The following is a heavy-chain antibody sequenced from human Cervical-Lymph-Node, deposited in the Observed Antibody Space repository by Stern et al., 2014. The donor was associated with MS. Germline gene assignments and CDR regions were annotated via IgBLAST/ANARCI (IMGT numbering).Heavy chain of an antibody. CDR2: ISAYNGTT. Sequence: VQLVESGIEVKKSGASVKVSCKASGYSFSSYGISWVRQAPGQGLEWMGWISAYNGTTHFAQKFQGRVTMTTDTSTNTAYMDLRSLRSDDTAVYYCASSSLSVYGRAGHRSFDYWGQGSLIIVSS. CDR3: ASSSLSVYGRAGHRSFDY. CDR1: GYSFSSYG. J-gene: IGHJ4*02. D-gene: IGHD2-8*01. V-gene: IGHV1-18*01.